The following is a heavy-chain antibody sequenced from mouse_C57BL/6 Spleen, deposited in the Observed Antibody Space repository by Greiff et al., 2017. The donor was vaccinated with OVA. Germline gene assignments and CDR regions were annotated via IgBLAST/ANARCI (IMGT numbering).Heavy chain of an antibody. CDR3: ARPFSYVSSYGYFDV. J-gene: IGHJ1*03. CDR1: GYTFTSYW. CDR2: IDPSDSET. Sequence: QVQLQQPGAELARPGSSVKLSCKASGYTFTSYWMHWVKQRPIQGLEWIGNIDPSDSETHYNQKFKDKATLTVDKSSSTSYMQLSSLTSEDSAVYYCARPFSYVSSYGYFDVWGTGTTVTVSS. D-gene: IGHD1-1*01. V-gene: IGHV1-52*01.